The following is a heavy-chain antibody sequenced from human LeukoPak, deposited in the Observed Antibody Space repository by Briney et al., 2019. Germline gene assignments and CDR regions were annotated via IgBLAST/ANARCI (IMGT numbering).Heavy chain of an antibody. Sequence: GGSLRLSCAASGFTFSSYGMHWVRQAPGKGLEWVAVISYDGSNKYYADSVKGRFTISRDNSKNTLYLQMNSLRAEDTAVYYCAKGLQHSSGWGWGQGTLVTVSS. CDR3: AKGLQHSSGWG. CDR2: ISYDGSNK. J-gene: IGHJ4*02. D-gene: IGHD6-19*01. V-gene: IGHV3-30*18. CDR1: GFTFSSYG.